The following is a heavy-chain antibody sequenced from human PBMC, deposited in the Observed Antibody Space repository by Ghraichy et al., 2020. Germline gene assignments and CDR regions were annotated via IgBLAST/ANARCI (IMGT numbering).Heavy chain of an antibody. CDR1: GGSISSYY. Sequence: LSLTCTVSGGSISSYYWSWIRQPPGKGLEWIGYIYYSGSTNYNPSLKGRVTISVDTSKNQFSLKLSSVTAADTAVYYCAAEYYDSLTGYYLRAFDIWGQGTMVTVSS. CDR3: AAEYYDSLTGYYLRAFDI. CDR2: IYYSGST. J-gene: IGHJ3*02. D-gene: IGHD3-9*01. V-gene: IGHV4-59*01.